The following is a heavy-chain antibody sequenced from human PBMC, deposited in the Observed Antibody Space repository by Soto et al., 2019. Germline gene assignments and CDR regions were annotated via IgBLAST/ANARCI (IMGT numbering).Heavy chain of an antibody. J-gene: IGHJ6*03. D-gene: IGHD3-9*01. V-gene: IGHV3-33*01. Sequence: SPRLSCAASGFTFSSYGMHWVRQAPGKGLEWVAVIWYDGSNKYYADSVKGRFTISRDNSKNTLYLQMNSLRAEDTAVYYCARDQEDILTFYYEDYYYYFMDVWGKGTTVTVSS. CDR2: IWYDGSNK. CDR1: GFTFSSYG. CDR3: ARDQEDILTFYYEDYYYYFMDV.